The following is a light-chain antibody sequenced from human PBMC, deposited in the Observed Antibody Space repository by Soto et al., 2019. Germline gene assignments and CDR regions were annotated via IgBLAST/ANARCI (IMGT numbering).Light chain of an antibody. CDR3: SPFTSTMTNV. V-gene: IGLV2-14*01. CDR2: DVT. CDR1: SSDVGGYNS. Sequence: QSALTQPASVSGSPGQLITISCTGTSSDVGGYNSVSWYQQHPGKAPKLILYDVTDRPSGVSYRFSGSKSGNTASLTISWLQAADEADYFCSPFTSTMTNVFGSGTKVTVL. J-gene: IGLJ1*01.